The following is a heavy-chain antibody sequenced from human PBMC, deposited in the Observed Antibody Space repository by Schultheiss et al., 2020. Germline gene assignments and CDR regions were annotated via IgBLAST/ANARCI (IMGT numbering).Heavy chain of an antibody. Sequence: GGSLRLSCAASGFTFSGSAMHWVRQASGKGLEWVSAISGSGGSTYYADSVKGRFTISRDNSKNTLYLQMNSLRAEDTAVYYCARAAYSSGWYPHMDVWGKGTTVTVSS. J-gene: IGHJ6*03. CDR2: ISGSGGST. CDR3: ARAAYSSGWYPHMDV. CDR1: GFTFSGSA. D-gene: IGHD6-19*01. V-gene: IGHV3-23*01.